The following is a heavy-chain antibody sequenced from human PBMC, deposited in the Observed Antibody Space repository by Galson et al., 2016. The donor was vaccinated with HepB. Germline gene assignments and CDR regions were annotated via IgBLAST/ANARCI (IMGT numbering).Heavy chain of an antibody. CDR3: ARDHAGLYENSGSYFDA. D-gene: IGHD3-22*01. CDR1: GFTFSSYE. V-gene: IGHV3-30-3*01. CDR2: ISDNGGST. Sequence: SLRLSCAASGFTFSSYEMSWVRQAPGKGLEWVAVISDNGGSTFYAESVQGRFIISRDNSKNTVYLQMRSLRVEDTAVYYCARDHAGLYENSGSYFDAWGQGTLFTVSS. J-gene: IGHJ4*01.